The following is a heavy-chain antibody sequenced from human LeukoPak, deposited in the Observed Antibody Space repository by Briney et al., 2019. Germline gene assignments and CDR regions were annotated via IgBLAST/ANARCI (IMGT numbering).Heavy chain of an antibody. CDR3: ARVRYFKLWFGESTPFDY. V-gene: IGHV1-8*01. Sequence: GASVKVSCKASGYTFTSYDINWVRQATGQGLEWMGWMNPNSGNTGYAQKFQGRVTMTRNTSISTAYMELRSLRSDDTAVYYCARVRYFKLWFGESTPFDYWGQGTLVTVSS. CDR2: MNPNSGNT. CDR1: GYTFTSYD. J-gene: IGHJ4*02. D-gene: IGHD3-10*01.